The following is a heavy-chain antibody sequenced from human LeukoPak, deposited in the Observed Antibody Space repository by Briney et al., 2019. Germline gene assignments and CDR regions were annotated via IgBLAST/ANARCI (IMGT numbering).Heavy chain of an antibody. D-gene: IGHD1-26*01. V-gene: IGHV3-30-3*01. J-gene: IGHJ4*02. CDR3: ARENGVGALDY. CDR1: GFTFSSYA. CDR2: ISYDGSNK. Sequence: GGSLRLSCAASGFTFSSYAMHWVRQAPGKGLEWVAVISYDGSNKYYADSVKGRFTIPRDNSKNTLYLQMNSLRAEDTAVYYCARENGVGALDYWGQGTLVTVSS.